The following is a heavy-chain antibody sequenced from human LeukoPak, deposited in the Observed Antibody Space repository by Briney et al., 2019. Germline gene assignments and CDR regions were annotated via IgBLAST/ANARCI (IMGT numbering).Heavy chain of an antibody. Sequence: PGGSLRLSCTASGFTFSSLAMTWVRQAPAKELEGVSTIRSNGDTTYNADSVKGRFTISRDNSKNTLYLELNSLRVEDTATFYCAKGQELDDGVFDSWGQGTMVTVSS. D-gene: IGHD1-1*01. V-gene: IGHV3-23*01. CDR3: AKGQELDDGVFDS. J-gene: IGHJ4*02. CDR1: GFTFSSLA. CDR2: IRSNGDTT.